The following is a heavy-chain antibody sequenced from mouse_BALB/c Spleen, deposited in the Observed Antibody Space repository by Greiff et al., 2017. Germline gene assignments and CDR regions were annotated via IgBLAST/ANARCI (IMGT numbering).Heavy chain of an antibody. V-gene: IGHV1S81*02. CDR3: ARRGSGLRPPFDV. CDR2: INPSNGRT. D-gene: IGHD1-2*01. CDR1: GYTFTSYW. Sequence: QVQLQQPGAELVKPGASVKLSCKASGYTFTSYWMHWVKQRPGQGLEWIGEINPSNGRTNYNEKFKSKATLTVDKSSSTAYMQLSSLTSEDSAVYYGARRGSGLRPPFDVWGAGTTVTVSS. J-gene: IGHJ1*01.